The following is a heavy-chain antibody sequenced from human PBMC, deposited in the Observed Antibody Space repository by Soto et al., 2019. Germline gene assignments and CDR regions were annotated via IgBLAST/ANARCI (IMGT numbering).Heavy chain of an antibody. CDR3: ARGEAVAVYHGMDV. V-gene: IGHV1-3*01. CDR2: INAGNGNT. J-gene: IGHJ6*02. D-gene: IGHD6-19*01. CDR1: GYTFTSYA. Sequence: ASVKVSCKASGYTFTSYAMHWVRQAPGQRLEWMGWINAGNGNTKYSQKFQGRVTITRDTSASTAYMELSSLRSEDTAVYYCARGEAVAVYHGMDVWGQGTTVTVSS.